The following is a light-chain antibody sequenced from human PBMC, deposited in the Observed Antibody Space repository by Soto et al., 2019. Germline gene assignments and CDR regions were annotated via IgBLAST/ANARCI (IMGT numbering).Light chain of an antibody. CDR3: SSYTSNSFYV. CDR2: EVA. CDR1: SSDISADNY. J-gene: IGLJ1*01. V-gene: IGLV2-14*01. Sequence: QSALTQPASVSGSPGQSITISCTRTSSDISADNYVSWYQQHPGKAPKLIIYEVADRPSGLSNRFSGSKSGNTASLTISRFQPEDEADYYCSSYTSNSFYVFGTGTKLTVL.